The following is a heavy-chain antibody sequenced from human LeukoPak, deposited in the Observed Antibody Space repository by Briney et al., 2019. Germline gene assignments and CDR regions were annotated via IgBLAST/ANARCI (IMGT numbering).Heavy chain of an antibody. V-gene: IGHV3-21*01. CDR3: ARVGSGWFAHPFDY. Sequence: GGSLRLSCAASGFTFSSYSMNWVRQAPGKGLEWVSSISSSSSYMYYADSVKGRFTISRDNAKNSLYLQMNSLRAEDTAVYYCARVGSGWFAHPFDYWGQGTLVTVSS. CDR1: GFTFSSYS. CDR2: ISSSSSYM. D-gene: IGHD6-19*01. J-gene: IGHJ4*02.